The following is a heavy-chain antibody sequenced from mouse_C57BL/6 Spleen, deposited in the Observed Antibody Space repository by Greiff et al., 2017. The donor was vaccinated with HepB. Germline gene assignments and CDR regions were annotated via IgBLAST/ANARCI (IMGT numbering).Heavy chain of an antibody. D-gene: IGHD4-1*02. CDR3: ATTGTSFDY. CDR2: IHPNSGST. J-gene: IGHJ2*01. CDR1: GYTFTSYW. V-gene: IGHV1-64*01. Sequence: QVQLQQPGAELVKPGASVKLSCKASGYTFTSYWMHWVKQRPGQGLEWIGMIHPNSGSTNYNEKFKSKATLTVDKSSSTAYMQLSRLTSEDSAVYYCATTGTSFDYWGQGTTLTVSS.